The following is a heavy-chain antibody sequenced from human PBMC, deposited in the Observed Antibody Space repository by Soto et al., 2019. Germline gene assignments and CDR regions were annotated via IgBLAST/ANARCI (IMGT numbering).Heavy chain of an antibody. CDR3: AKERIPAAIRYYYYGLDV. D-gene: IGHD2-2*02. CDR1: GFTFSSYA. V-gene: IGHV3-23*01. Sequence: XGSLRLSCAASGFTFSSYAMSWVRQAPGKGLEWVSAISGSGGSTYYADSVKGRFTISRDNSKNTLYLQMNSLRAEDTAVYYCAKERIPAAIRYYYYGLDVWGQGTTVTVSS. CDR2: ISGSGGST. J-gene: IGHJ6*02.